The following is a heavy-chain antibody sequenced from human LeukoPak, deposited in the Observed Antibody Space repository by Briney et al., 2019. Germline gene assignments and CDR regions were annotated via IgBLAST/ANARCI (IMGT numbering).Heavy chain of an antibody. CDR2: VFYTGNT. Sequence: PSETLSLTCAVSGGSISSSTNWWSWVRQPPGKGLEWIGSVFYTGNTFYNPSLQSRVTLSVDTSKNQFSLKLSSVTAADTAVYYCARCRYYDYVWGSYRGVLMDVWGKGTTVTISS. V-gene: IGHV4-39*07. J-gene: IGHJ6*03. CDR1: GGSISSSTNW. CDR3: ARCRYYDYVWGSYRGVLMDV. D-gene: IGHD3-16*02.